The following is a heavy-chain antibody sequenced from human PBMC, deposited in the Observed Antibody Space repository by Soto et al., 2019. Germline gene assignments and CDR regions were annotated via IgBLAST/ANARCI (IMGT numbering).Heavy chain of an antibody. Sequence: QVQLVQSGAEVKKPGASVKVSCKASGYTFTSYGISWVRQAPGQGLEWMGWISAYNGNTNYAQKLQGRVTMTTDTSTSTAYMELRSLRSDDTAVYYCARDLPIIYWVRGVMSYYYGMDVWGQGTTVTVSS. D-gene: IGHD3-10*02. V-gene: IGHV1-18*01. CDR1: GYTFTSYG. CDR3: ARDLPIIYWVRGVMSYYYGMDV. CDR2: ISAYNGNT. J-gene: IGHJ6*02.